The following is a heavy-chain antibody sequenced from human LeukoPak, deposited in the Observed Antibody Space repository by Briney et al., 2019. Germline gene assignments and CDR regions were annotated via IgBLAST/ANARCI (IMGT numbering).Heavy chain of an antibody. J-gene: IGHJ5*02. CDR3: ARSSSTSFNRFDP. Sequence: SETLSLTCTVSGGSISSGGYYWSWIRQHPGKGLEWIGYIYYSGSTYYNPSLKSRVTISVDTSKNQFSLKLSSVTAADTAVYYCARSSSTSFNRFDPWGQGTLVTVSS. D-gene: IGHD2-2*01. CDR1: GGSISSGGYY. CDR2: IYYSGST. V-gene: IGHV4-31*03.